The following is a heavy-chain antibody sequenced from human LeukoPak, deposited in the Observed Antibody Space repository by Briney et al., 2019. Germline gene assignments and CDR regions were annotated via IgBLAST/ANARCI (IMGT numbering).Heavy chain of an antibody. J-gene: IGHJ3*02. CDR2: LSYTGGP. V-gene: IGHV4-39*07. CDR3: ARARGYKYGIFDI. CDR1: GFTVSSNYM. D-gene: IGHD5-18*01. Sequence: AGGSLRLSCAASGFTVSSNYMTWVRQAPGKGLEWIGSLSYTGGPFYNASLKGRATISVDHSKNQFFLSLTSVTAADSAVYYCARARGYKYGIFDIWGQATMVIVSS.